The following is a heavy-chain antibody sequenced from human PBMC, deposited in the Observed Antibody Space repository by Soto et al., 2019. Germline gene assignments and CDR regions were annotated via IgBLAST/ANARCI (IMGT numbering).Heavy chain of an antibody. D-gene: IGHD2-21*01. Sequence: EVQVVESGGDLIQPGGSLRLSCAASGFKVGSSYVTWVRQAPGKGLEWVSVIVSGGSTHYADSVTGRFTVSRDVSNNTVYLHMSSLRAEDTAVYFCATDSPNLGIGYFDSWGLGTLVTVSS. CDR1: GFKVGSSY. J-gene: IGHJ4*02. V-gene: IGHV3-53*01. CDR3: ATDSPNLGIGYFDS. CDR2: IVSGGST.